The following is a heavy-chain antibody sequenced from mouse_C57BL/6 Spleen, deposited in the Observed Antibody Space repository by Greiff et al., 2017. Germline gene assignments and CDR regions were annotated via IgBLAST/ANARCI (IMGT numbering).Heavy chain of an antibody. CDR1: GYAFSSSW. J-gene: IGHJ4*01. CDR2: IYPGDGDT. Sequence: QVQLQQSGPELVKPGASVKISCKASGYAFSSSWMNWVKQRPGKGLEWIGRIYPGDGDTNYNGKFKGKATLTADKSSSTAYMQLSSLTSEDSAVYFCARSYDAMDYWGQGTSVTVSS. CDR3: ARSYDAMDY. V-gene: IGHV1-82*01.